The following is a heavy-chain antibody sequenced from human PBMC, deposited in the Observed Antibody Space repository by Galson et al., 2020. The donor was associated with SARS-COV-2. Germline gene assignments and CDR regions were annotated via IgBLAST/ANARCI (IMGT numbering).Heavy chain of an antibody. CDR2: IGTAGDT. V-gene: IGHV3-13*01. CDR3: ARGGAAGTVWYCDL. J-gene: IGHJ2*01. D-gene: IGHD6-13*01. Sequence: TGGSLRLSCAASGFTFSSYDMHWVRQATGKGLEWVSAIGTAGDTYYPGSVKGRFTISRENAKNSLYLQMNSLRAGDTAVYYCARGGAAGTVWYCDLWGRGTLVTVSS. CDR1: GFTFSSYD.